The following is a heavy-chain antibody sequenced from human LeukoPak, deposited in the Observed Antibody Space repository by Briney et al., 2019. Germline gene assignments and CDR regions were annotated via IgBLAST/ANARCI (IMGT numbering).Heavy chain of an antibody. D-gene: IGHD2-8*01. Sequence: PSETLSLTCGVYGGSFSGYYWTWIRQSPGMGLEWIGEIIHSGSTNYNPSLTSRVTISVDTSKNQFSLELSSVTAADTAVYYCARGILVTVYAAFDYWGQGTLATVSS. CDR1: GGSFSGYY. CDR2: IIHSGST. V-gene: IGHV4-34*01. J-gene: IGHJ4*02. CDR3: ARGILVTVYAAFDY.